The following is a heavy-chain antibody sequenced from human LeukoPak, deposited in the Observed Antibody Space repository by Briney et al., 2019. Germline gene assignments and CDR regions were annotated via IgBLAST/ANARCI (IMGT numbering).Heavy chain of an antibody. J-gene: IGHJ2*01. CDR3: AREAAANRYFDL. Sequence: GGSLRLSCAVSGFTFSSNYMSWVRQAPGKGLEWVSLIYSDGTRYYADSVKGRFTIFRDSSKNTLFLQMSSLRAEDTAVYYCAREAAANRYFDLWGRGTLVTVSS. V-gene: IGHV3-66*01. CDR1: GFTFSSNY. D-gene: IGHD6-13*01. CDR2: IYSDGTR.